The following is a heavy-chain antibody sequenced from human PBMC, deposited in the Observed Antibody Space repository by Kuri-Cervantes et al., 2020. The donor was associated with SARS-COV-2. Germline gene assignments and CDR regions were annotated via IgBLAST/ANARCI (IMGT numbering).Heavy chain of an antibody. CDR2: ISAYNGNT. V-gene: IGHV1-18*01. D-gene: IGHD6-6*01. CDR3: AKEYMGEQLVPRDAFDI. J-gene: IGHJ3*02. Sequence: ASVKVSCKASGYTFTSYAMHWVRQAPGQRLEWMGWISAYNGNTNYAQKLQGRVTMTTDTSTSTAYMELRSLRSDDTALYYCAKEYMGEQLVPRDAFDIWGQGTMVTVSS. CDR1: GYTFTSYA.